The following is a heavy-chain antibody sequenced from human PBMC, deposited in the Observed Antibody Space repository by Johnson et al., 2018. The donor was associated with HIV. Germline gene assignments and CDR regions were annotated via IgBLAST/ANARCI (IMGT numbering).Heavy chain of an antibody. CDR3: AKPPSMGADAFDV. J-gene: IGHJ3*01. CDR1: GFTFSSYG. CDR2: ISSSGSTI. D-gene: IGHD3-16*01. V-gene: IGHV3-48*04. Sequence: EVQLVESGGGVVQPGRSLRLSCAASGFTFSSYGMHWVRQAPGKGLEWVSYISSSGSTIYYADSVKGRFTISRDNAKNSLYLQMNSLRAEDSALYYCAKPPSMGADAFDVWGQGTMVTVSS.